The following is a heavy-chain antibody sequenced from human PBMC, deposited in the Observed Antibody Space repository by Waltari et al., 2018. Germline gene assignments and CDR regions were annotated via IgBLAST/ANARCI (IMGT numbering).Heavy chain of an antibody. CDR3: ARVNNYYDSIGRDWFDP. D-gene: IGHD3-22*01. CDR1: GYSFTDNY. J-gene: IGHJ5*02. V-gene: IGHV1-2*02. Sequence: QVQLVQSGAEVKKPGASVKVSCKASGYSFTDNYIHWIRQAPGQGLEWMGWINPNNGDPSYAQKFQGRVTMTRDTSISTAYMELSGLRSDDTAMFYCARVNNYYDSIGRDWFDPWGQGTLVTVSS. CDR2: INPNNGDP.